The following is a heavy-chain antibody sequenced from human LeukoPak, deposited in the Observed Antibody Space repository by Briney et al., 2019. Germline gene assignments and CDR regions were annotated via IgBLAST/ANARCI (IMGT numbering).Heavy chain of an antibody. CDR1: GFTFSSYA. D-gene: IGHD6-13*01. V-gene: IGHV3-23*01. J-gene: IGHJ4*02. CDR3: AKLYTSRWYNDY. Sequence: GGSLRLSCAASGFTFSSYAMSWVRQAPGKGLEWVSALSNIGSSTSYADSVKGRFTISRDNSKNTLYLQMNSLRAEDTAVYYCAKLYTSRWYNDYWGQGTLVTASS. CDR2: LSNIGSST.